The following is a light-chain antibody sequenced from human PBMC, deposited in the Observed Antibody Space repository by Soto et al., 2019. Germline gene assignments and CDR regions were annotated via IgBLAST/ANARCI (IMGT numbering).Light chain of an antibody. Sequence: QSALTQPASVSGSPGQSITISCTGTSSDVGGYDYVSWYQLHPGKAPKLMIYDVSKRPSGVPDRFSGSKSGNTASLTISGLQAEDEADYYCCSYAGGYTHAVFGGGTKLTVL. CDR2: DVS. CDR3: CSYAGGYTHAV. CDR1: SSDVGGYDY. J-gene: IGLJ2*01. V-gene: IGLV2-11*01.